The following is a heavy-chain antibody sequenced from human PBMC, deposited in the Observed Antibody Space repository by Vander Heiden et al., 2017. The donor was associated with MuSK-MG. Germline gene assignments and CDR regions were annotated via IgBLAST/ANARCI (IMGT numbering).Heavy chain of an antibody. J-gene: IGHJ4*02. CDR1: GFTFRNSW. CDR2: INTDGSYT. Sequence: EVQLVESGGGLVQPGGSLRLSCAASGFTFRNSWMHWVRQAPGKGLVWVSRINTDGSYTSYADSVKGRFTISRDNAKNTLYLQMNSLRTEDTAVYYCARVGSAPPFNWGQGTLVTVSS. V-gene: IGHV3-74*01. CDR3: ARVGSAPPFN. D-gene: IGHD6-6*01.